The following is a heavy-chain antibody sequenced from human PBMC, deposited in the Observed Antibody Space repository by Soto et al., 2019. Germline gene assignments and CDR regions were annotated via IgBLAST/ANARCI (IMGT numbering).Heavy chain of an antibody. CDR1: GFTFSSYA. CDR3: AKDTSGT. V-gene: IGHV3-23*01. Sequence: EVQLLESGGGLVQPGGSLRLSCAASGFTFSSYAMMWVRQAPGKGLEWVSGISGNGGSTYYADSVKGRFTISRDNSKNMLYLQMYSLRAEDTAIYYCAKDTSGTWGEGTLVTVSS. D-gene: IGHD1-26*01. CDR2: ISGNGGST. J-gene: IGHJ4*02.